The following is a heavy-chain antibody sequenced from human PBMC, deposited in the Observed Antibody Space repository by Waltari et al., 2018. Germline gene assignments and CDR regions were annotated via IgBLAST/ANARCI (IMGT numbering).Heavy chain of an antibody. J-gene: IGHJ4*02. CDR2: SNAGNGNT. D-gene: IGHD6-19*01. CDR1: GYTFTNYL. V-gene: IGHV1-3*01. Sequence: QVQLVQSGAEVKKPGASVKVSCKASGYTFTNYLIHWVRQAPGQRLEWMGWSNAGNGNTKYSQNFQGRVTITRDTAASTAYMELSSLRSEDTAVYFCARDRSSSGWYLDYWGQGTLVTVSS. CDR3: ARDRSSSGWYLDY.